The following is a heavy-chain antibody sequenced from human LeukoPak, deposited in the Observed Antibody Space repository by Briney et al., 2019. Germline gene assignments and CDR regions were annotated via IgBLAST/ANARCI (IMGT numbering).Heavy chain of an antibody. Sequence: GGSLRLSCAASGFTFSSYSMNWVRQAPGKGLEWVANIKQDGSEKYYVDSVKGRFTISRDNAKNSLYLQMNSLRAEDTAVYYCARGNYRNWGQGTLVTVSS. J-gene: IGHJ4*02. CDR2: IKQDGSEK. D-gene: IGHD4-11*01. CDR1: GFTFSSYS. CDR3: ARGNYRN. V-gene: IGHV3-7*01.